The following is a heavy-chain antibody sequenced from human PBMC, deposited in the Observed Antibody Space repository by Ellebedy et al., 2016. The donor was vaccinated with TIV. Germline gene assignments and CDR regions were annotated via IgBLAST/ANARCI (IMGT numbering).Heavy chain of an antibody. CDR2: INHSGST. CDR1: GGSFSGYY. J-gene: IGHJ4*02. CDR3: ASGLLWLRAFDY. D-gene: IGHD4-23*01. V-gene: IGHV4-34*01. Sequence: SETLSLTCAVYGGSFSGYYWSWIRQPPGKGLEWTGEINHSGSTNYNPSLKSRVTISIDTSKSQFSLKINSVTAADTAVYYCASGLLWLRAFDYWGQGTLVTVSS.